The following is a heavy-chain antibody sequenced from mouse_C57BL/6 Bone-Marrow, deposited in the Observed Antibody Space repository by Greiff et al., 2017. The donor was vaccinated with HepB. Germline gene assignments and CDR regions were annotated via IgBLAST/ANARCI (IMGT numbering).Heavy chain of an antibody. J-gene: IGHJ2*01. CDR1: GFSLSTSGMG. V-gene: IGHV8-12*01. D-gene: IGHD3-2*01. CDR2: IYWDDDK. Sequence: QVTLKVSGPGILQSSQTLSLTCSSSGFSLSTSGMGVSWIRQPSGKGLEWLAHIYWDDDKRYNPSLKSKLTISKNTSSNQVFLKITSADTADTATYYCARRSETAPDYFDYWGQGTTLTVSS. CDR3: ARRSETAPDYFDY.